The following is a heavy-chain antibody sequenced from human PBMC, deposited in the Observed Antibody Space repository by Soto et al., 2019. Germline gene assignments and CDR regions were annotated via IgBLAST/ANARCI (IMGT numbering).Heavy chain of an antibody. CDR1: GYTFTNYG. V-gene: IGHV1-18*01. J-gene: IGHJ6*02. CDR3: ARDHGMDV. CDR2: ISAYNGDT. Sequence: QVHLVQSGAEVKKPGASVKVSCKASGYTFTNYGVTWVRQAPGQGLEWMGWISAYNGDTYDAQKIKGRVTMTTDTYTSTAYMELRSLRSDDTALYYCARDHGMDVWGQGTTVTVSS.